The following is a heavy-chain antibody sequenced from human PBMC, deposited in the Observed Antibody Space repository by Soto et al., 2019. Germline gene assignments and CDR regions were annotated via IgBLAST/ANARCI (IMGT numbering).Heavy chain of an antibody. CDR2: ISGSGGST. V-gene: IGHV3-23*01. CDR3: AKLGSSGWHFDS. J-gene: IGHJ4*02. D-gene: IGHD6-19*01. CDR1: GFTFISYA. Sequence: EVQLLESGGGLVQPGGSLRLSCVASGFTFISYAMSWVRQAPGKGLEWVSLISGSGGSTYYADSVKGLFTISRDNSKNTLYLQMNSLRAEDTAVYHCAKLGSSGWHFDSWGQGTLVTVSS.